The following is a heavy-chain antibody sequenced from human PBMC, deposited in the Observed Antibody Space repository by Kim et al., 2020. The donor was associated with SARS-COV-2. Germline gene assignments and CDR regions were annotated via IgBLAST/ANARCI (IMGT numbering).Heavy chain of an antibody. CDR1: GYTFTTYG. CDR3: ARDADFHCSRTTCFVFYFD. D-gene: IGHD2-2*01. J-gene: IGHJ4*01. V-gene: IGHV1-18*01. Sequence: SVKVSCKASGYTFTTYGITWVRQAPGQGLEWMGWITTYNGITNSAQKFQGRVTMTTDTSTSTAYLELRNLTSDDTAVYYCARDADFHCSRTTCFVFYFD. CDR2: ITTYNGIT.